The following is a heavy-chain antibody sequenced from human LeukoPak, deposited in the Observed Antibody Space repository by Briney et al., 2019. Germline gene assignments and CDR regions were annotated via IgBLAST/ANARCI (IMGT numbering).Heavy chain of an antibody. Sequence: GGSLRLSCAASGFTVSSNYMSWVRQAPGKGLEWVSVIYSGGSTYYADSVKGRFTISRDNSKNTLYLQMNSLRAEDTAVYYCATRKGYCSSTSCHPGYFQHWGQGTLVTVSS. D-gene: IGHD2-2*01. CDR2: IYSGGST. CDR1: GFTVSSNY. CDR3: ATRKGYCSSTSCHPGYFQH. J-gene: IGHJ1*01. V-gene: IGHV3-53*01.